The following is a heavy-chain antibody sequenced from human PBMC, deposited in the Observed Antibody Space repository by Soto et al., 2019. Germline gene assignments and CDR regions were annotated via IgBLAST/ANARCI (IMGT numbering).Heavy chain of an antibody. Sequence: QVQLVQSGAEVKKPGSSVKVSCKASGGTFSSYAISWVRQAPGQGLEWMGGIIPIFGTANYAQKFQGRVTITADESTSPAYMALSSLRSEDTAVYYCAGPPELTRIYYYYGMDVWGQGTTVTVSS. CDR2: IIPIFGTA. J-gene: IGHJ6*02. V-gene: IGHV1-69*12. D-gene: IGHD1-7*01. CDR1: GGTFSSYA. CDR3: AGPPELTRIYYYYGMDV.